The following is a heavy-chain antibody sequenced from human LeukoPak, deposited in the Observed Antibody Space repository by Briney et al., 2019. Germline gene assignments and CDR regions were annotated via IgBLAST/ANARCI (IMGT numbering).Heavy chain of an antibody. CDR1: GFTFSNHW. Sequence: GGSLRLSCAASGFTFSNHWMSWVRQAPGKGLECVAKIKEDGSEKYYVDSVKGRFTISRDNAKNSLNLQMNSLRAEDTAVYYCARVYNYDGNNYRPFDYWGQGTLVTVSS. CDR2: IKEDGSEK. CDR3: ARVYNYDGNNYRPFDY. V-gene: IGHV3-7*01. D-gene: IGHD3-22*01. J-gene: IGHJ4*02.